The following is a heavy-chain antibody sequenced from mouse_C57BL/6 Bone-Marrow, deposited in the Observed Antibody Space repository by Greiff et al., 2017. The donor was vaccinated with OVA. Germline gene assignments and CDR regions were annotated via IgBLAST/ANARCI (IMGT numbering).Heavy chain of an antibody. D-gene: IGHD1-2*01. Sequence: QVQLQQPGAELVMPGASVKLSCKASGYTFTSYWMHWVKQRPGQGLEWIGEIDPSDSYTNSNQKFKGKSTLTVDKSSSTAYMQLSSLTSEDSAVYYCARGTTAFFDYWGQGTTLTVSS. V-gene: IGHV1-69*01. CDR3: ARGTTAFFDY. CDR1: GYTFTSYW. J-gene: IGHJ2*01. CDR2: IDPSDSYT.